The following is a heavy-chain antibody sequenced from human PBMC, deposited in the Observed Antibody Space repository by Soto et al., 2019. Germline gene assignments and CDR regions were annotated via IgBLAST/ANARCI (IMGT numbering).Heavy chain of an antibody. CDR2: IIPLFDST. Sequence: QVLLVQSGAEGKRPGSSAKVSCKPSGGTFNTLSINWVRQAPGQGLEWVGAIIPLFDSTNYAQKFQDRVTITADKSMDTAYLELNNLRSDDTAVYYGTTRDQGRFDHWGQGTPLTVSS. CDR1: GGTFNTLS. V-gene: IGHV1-69*06. CDR3: TTRDQGRFDH. J-gene: IGHJ4*02.